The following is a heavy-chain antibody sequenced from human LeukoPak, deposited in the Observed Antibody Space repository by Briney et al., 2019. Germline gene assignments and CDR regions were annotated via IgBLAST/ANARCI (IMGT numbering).Heavy chain of an antibody. Sequence: GGSLRLSCAASGFTFSSYSMNWVRQAPGKGLEWVSYITSSSDTIYYVDSVKGRFTISRDNAKNSLYLQMNSLRAEDTAVYYCAREPQGGSKSGLDYWGQGTLVTVSS. CDR1: GFTFSSYS. D-gene: IGHD2-2*01. CDR3: AREPQGGSKSGLDY. CDR2: ITSSSDTI. J-gene: IGHJ4*02. V-gene: IGHV3-48*01.